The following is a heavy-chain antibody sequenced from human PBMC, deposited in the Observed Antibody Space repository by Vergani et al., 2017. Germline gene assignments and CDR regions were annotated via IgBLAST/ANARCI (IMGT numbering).Heavy chain of an antibody. J-gene: IGHJ4*02. D-gene: IGHD3-10*01. CDR2: IYYSGST. V-gene: IGHV4-59*01. CDR1: GGSISSYY. Sequence: QVQLQESGPGLVKPSETLSLTCTVSGGSISSYYWSWIRQPPGKGLEWIWYIYYSGSTNYNPSLKSRVTISVDTSKNQFSLKLSSVTAADTAVYYCARGEPSMVRGVTYFDYWGQGTLVTVSS. CDR3: ARGEPSMVRGVTYFDY.